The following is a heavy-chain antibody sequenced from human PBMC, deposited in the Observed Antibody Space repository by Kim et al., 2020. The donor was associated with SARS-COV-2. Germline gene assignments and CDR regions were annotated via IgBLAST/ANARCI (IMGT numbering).Heavy chain of an antibody. V-gene: IGHV4-34*01. CDR2: INHSGST. D-gene: IGHD4-17*01. CDR1: GGSFSGYY. J-gene: IGHJ5*02. Sequence: SETLSLTCAVYGGSFSGYYWSWIRQPPGKGLEWIGEINHSGSTNYNPSLKSRVTISVDTSKNQFSLKLSSVTAADTAVYYCARDLYGGIPGSVDPWGQGTLVTVSS. CDR3: ARDLYGGIPGSVDP.